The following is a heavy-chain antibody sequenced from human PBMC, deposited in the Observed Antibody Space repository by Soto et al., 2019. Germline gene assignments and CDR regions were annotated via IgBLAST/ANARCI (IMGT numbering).Heavy chain of an antibody. Sequence: EVQLVESGGGLVQPGGSLRLSCAAAGFTFSSYSMNCVRKAPGKGLEWVSYISSSSSTIYYADSVKGRFTISRDNAKNSLYLQMNSLRAEDTAVYYCAREEGLLNWFDPWGQGTLVTVSS. CDR3: AREEGLLNWFDP. D-gene: IGHD1-26*01. J-gene: IGHJ5*02. V-gene: IGHV3-48*01. CDR2: ISSSSSTI. CDR1: GFTFSSYS.